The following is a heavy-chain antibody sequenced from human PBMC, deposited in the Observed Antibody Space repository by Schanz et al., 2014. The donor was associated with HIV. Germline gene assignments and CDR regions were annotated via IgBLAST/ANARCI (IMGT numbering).Heavy chain of an antibody. J-gene: IGHJ4*02. CDR3: AKAGLFFGQLWLGCFDY. V-gene: IGHV3-33*06. CDR2: IWNDGSNT. CDR1: GFTFSDYG. Sequence: QVQLVESGGGVVQPGRSLRLSCAASGFTFSDYGMHWVRQAPGKGLEGVAVIWNDGSNTFYADSVKGRFTISRDNSKNTLDLQMNNLKPEDTAVYYCAKAGLFFGQLWLGCFDYWGQGAQVTVSS. D-gene: IGHD3-10*01.